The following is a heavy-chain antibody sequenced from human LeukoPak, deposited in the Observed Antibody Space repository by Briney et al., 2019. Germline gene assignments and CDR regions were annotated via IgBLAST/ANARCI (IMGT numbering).Heavy chain of an antibody. CDR3: ARGPIVDGYKGSYYLDY. V-gene: IGHV3-23*01. CDR1: GFTFSSYG. J-gene: IGHJ4*01. Sequence: GGSLRLSCAASGFTFSSYGMSWVRQAPGKGLEWVSTISDGGGGTYYADSVKGRFSISRDNSKNSLYLQMNSLRGDDTAVYYCARGPIVDGYKGSYYLDYWGHGTLVTVSS. CDR2: ISDGGGGT. D-gene: IGHD5-24*01.